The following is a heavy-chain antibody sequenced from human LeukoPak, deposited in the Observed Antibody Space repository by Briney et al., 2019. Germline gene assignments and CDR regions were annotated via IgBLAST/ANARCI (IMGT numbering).Heavy chain of an antibody. D-gene: IGHD1-26*01. J-gene: IGHJ4*02. V-gene: IGHV3-23*01. Sequence: GGSLRLSCVASGFTFSAYAMSWVRQAPGKGLEWVSDISGSGGSTYYTDSVKGRFTISRDNSKNTLYLEMNSLRTEDTAVYYCAKDSGAVGAPEAIDYWGQGTLVTVSS. CDR1: GFTFSAYA. CDR3: AKDSGAVGAPEAIDY. CDR2: ISGSGGST.